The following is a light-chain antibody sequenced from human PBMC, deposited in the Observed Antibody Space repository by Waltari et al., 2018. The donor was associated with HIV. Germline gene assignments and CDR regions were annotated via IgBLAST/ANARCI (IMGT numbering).Light chain of an antibody. CDR3: AAWDDSLNGPV. V-gene: IGLV1-44*01. CDR2: SNN. J-gene: IGLJ2*01. Sequence: QSVLTQSPSASGTPGQRVIIPCSGSSSNIGSNSVNWYQQLPGPAPKLLIYSNNERPSGVPDRFSGSKSGTSASLAISGLQSEDEADYHCAAWDDSLNGPVFGGGTKLTVL. CDR1: SSNIGSNS.